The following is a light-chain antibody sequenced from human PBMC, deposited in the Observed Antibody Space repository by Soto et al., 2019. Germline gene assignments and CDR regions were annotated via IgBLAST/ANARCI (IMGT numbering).Light chain of an antibody. Sequence: QSVLTQPASVSGSPGQSITISCTGTSSDVGGYNYVSWYQQHPGKAPKLMIYEVSNWPSGVSNRFSGSKSGNTASLTISGLQAEDEADYYCSSYTSSSTVFGGGTQLTVL. V-gene: IGLV2-14*01. CDR3: SSYTSSSTV. CDR1: SSDVGGYNY. J-gene: IGLJ2*01. CDR2: EVS.